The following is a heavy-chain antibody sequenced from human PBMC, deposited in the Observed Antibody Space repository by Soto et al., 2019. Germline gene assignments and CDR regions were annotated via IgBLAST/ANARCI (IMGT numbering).Heavy chain of an antibody. J-gene: IGHJ6*04. Sequence: PSETLSLTCTVSGGSISSSSYYWGWIRQPPGKGLEWIGSIYYSGSTYYNPSLKSRVTISVDTSKNQFSLKLSSVTAADTAVYYCARQDDFWSRYSRMAVWGKGTTVTVSS. CDR1: GGSISSSSYY. CDR2: IYYSGST. D-gene: IGHD3-3*01. CDR3: ARQDDFWSRYSRMAV. V-gene: IGHV4-39*01.